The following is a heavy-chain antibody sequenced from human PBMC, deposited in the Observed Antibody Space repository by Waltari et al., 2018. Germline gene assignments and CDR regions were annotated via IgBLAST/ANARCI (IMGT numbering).Heavy chain of an antibody. CDR3: ATYIGASIGTAAFDV. CDR2: LSDSGAT. CDR1: DVSITSNRHS. D-gene: IGHD5-12*01. V-gene: IGHV4-39*01. J-gene: IGHJ3*01. Sequence: HLQLQESGPGLLKPSETLSLTCSVSDVSITSNRHSWVWIRQPPGQGLEWIGTLSDSGATKCSPAPKGRVTISGDTSKNQLSLILGSVTAADTAVYYCATYIGASIGTAAFDVWGQGTMVTVSA.